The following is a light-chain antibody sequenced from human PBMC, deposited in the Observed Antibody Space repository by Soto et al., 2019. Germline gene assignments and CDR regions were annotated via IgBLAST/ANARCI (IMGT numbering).Light chain of an antibody. CDR1: QTIQPY. Sequence: EVVLTQSPATLSLSPGESATLSCRASQTIQPYVAWYQQRPGQAPRVLIYDASNRATGIPARFSGSVSGTDFTLTISSLEPEDFAVYYCQQRDIWPLTFGGGTKVEI. CDR3: QQRDIWPLT. CDR2: DAS. J-gene: IGKJ4*01. V-gene: IGKV3-11*01.